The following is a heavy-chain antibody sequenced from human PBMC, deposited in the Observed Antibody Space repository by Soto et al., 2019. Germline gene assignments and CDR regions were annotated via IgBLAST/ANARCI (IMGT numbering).Heavy chain of an antibody. V-gene: IGHV1-46*01. D-gene: IGHD6-13*01. J-gene: IGHJ5*02. CDR3: ARDPHLYSSSWYYPGPTTSVWVDP. Sequence: XPVKVSIKASGYTFTSYYMHWVRQAPGQGLEWMGIINPSGGSTSYAQKFQGRVTMTRDTSTSTVYMELSSLRSEDTAVYYCARDPHLYSSSWYYPGPTTSVWVDPCGQGSRVTGS. CDR2: INPSGGST. CDR1: GYTFTSYY.